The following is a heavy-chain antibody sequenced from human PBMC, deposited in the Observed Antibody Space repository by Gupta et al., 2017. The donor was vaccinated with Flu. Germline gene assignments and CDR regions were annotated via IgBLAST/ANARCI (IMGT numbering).Heavy chain of an antibody. J-gene: IGHJ4*02. CDR3: ARDRAPDY. CDR1: GYSISSGYY. V-gene: IGHV4-38-2*02. CDR2: IYHSGST. Sequence: QVQLQESGPGLVKPSETLSLTCAVSGYSISSGYYWGWIRQPPGKGLEWIGSIYHSGSTYYNPYLKSRVTISVDTSKNQFSLKLSSVTAADTAVYYCARDRAPDYWGQGTLVTVSS.